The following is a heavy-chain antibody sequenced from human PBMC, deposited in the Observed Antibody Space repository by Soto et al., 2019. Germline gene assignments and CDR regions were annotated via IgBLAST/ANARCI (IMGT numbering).Heavy chain of an antibody. D-gene: IGHD3-3*01. CDR1: GFTFSRYW. Sequence: EVQLVESGGGLVQPGGSLRLSCAASGFTFSRYWMHWVRQAPGEGLVWFSGISTEGSTTRYVDSVKGRLTIYRDNVKNNLYLKMRSLRAEDTVVYYYAKDDFFVVAIPLGFDICGQGPMVTVSS. V-gene: IGHV3-74*01. J-gene: IGHJ3*02. CDR3: AKDDFFVVAIPLGFDI. CDR2: ISTEGSTT.